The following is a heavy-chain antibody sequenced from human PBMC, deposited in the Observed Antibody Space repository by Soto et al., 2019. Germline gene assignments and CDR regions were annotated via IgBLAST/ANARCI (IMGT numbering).Heavy chain of an antibody. V-gene: IGHV3-30-3*01. CDR2: ISYDGSNK. Sequence: GGSLRLSCAASGFTFSSYAMHWVREAPGKGLEWVAVISYDGSNKYYADSVKGRFTISRDNSKNTLYLQMNSLRAEDTAVYYCARDASGDSGYDFLDYWGQGTLVTVSS. CDR3: ARDASGDSGYDFLDY. CDR1: GFTFSSYA. D-gene: IGHD5-12*01. J-gene: IGHJ4*02.